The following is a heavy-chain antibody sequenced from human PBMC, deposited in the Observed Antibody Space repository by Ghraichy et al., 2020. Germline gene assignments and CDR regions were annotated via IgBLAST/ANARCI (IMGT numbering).Heavy chain of an antibody. CDR2: IKQDGSEK. Sequence: GGSLRLSCAASGFTFSGYWMSWVRQAPGKGLEWVANIKQDGSEKSYVDSVKGRFTISRDNANKSLYLQMNSLRAEDTAVYYCAREDSYSWYFLSPSGTMDVWDQGTTVTFSS. J-gene: IGHJ6*02. CDR3: AREDSYSWYFLSPSGTMDV. D-gene: IGHD6-13*01. V-gene: IGHV3-7*01. CDR1: GFTFSGYW.